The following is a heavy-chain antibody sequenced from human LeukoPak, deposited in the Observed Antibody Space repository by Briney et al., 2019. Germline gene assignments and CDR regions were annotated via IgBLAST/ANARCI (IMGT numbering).Heavy chain of an antibody. CDR1: GFTFSSYA. J-gene: IGHJ3*01. V-gene: IGHV3-30-3*01. D-gene: IGHD5-18*01. CDR3: ARSPSTYTAPSD. CDR2: ISYDGSNK. Sequence: GGSLRLSCAASGFTFSSYAMHWVRQAPGKGLEWVAVISYDGSNKYYADSVKGRFTISRDNSKNTLYLQMNSLRAEDTAVYYSARSPSTYTAPSDWGQGTMVTVSS.